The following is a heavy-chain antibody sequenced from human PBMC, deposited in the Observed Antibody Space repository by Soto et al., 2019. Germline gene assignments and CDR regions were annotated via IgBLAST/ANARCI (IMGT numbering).Heavy chain of an antibody. Sequence: ASVKVSCKTSGYTFSGHFLQWVRQAPGSGPEWMGWINPNTGNTKYGQKFEGRVTMTRDMSSSTAYMELTRLTVDDTAVYFCARAGSYCSGGSCSFAYWGQGSLVTVSS. CDR2: INPNTGNT. CDR1: GYTFSGHF. J-gene: IGHJ4*02. CDR3: ARAGSYCSGGSCSFAY. D-gene: IGHD2-15*01. V-gene: IGHV1-2*02.